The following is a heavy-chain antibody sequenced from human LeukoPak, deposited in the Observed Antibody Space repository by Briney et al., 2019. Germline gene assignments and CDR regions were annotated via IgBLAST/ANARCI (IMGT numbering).Heavy chain of an antibody. CDR1: GFTFSSYA. D-gene: IGHD1-14*01. V-gene: IGHV3-23*01. Sequence: GGSLRLSCAASGFTFSSYAMSWARQAPGKGLEWVSAISGSGGSTYYADSVKGRFTISRDNSKNTLYLQMNSLRAEDTAVYYCAKDLAGYYYYGMDVWGQGTTVTVSS. J-gene: IGHJ6*02. CDR2: ISGSGGST. CDR3: AKDLAGYYYYGMDV.